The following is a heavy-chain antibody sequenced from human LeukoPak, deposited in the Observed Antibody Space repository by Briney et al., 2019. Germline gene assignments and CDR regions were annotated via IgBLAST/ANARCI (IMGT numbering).Heavy chain of an antibody. V-gene: IGHV4-38-2*02. CDR1: DYSIRSGYY. CDR3: ARAYSSSWCDAFDI. CDR2: IYHSGSA. Sequence: PSETLSLTCTVSDYSIRSGYYWGWIRQSPGKGLEWIGTIYHSGSAYYNPSLKSRVTISVDTSKNQFSLRLTSVTAADTAVYYCARAYSSSWCDAFDIWGQGTMVTVSS. D-gene: IGHD6-13*01. J-gene: IGHJ3*02.